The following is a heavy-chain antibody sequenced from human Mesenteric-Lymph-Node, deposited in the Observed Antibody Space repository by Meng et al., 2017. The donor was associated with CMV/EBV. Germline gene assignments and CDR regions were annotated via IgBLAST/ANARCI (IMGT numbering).Heavy chain of an antibody. CDR2: ISYGGAT. J-gene: IGHJ4*02. D-gene: IGHD4/OR15-4a*01. Sequence: CPVSGGSISGRYWWTWVRQPPETGLEWIGEISYGGATKYNPSLRSRLTISMDKSNNQFSLILTSVTAADAAIYYCARERVREEGLFDSWGQGTLVTVSS. V-gene: IGHV4-4*02. CDR3: ARERVREEGLFDS. CDR1: GGSISGRYW.